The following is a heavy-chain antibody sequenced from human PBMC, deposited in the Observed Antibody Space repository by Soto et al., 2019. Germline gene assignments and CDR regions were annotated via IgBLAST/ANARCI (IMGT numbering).Heavy chain of an antibody. J-gene: IGHJ4*02. D-gene: IGHD1-20*01. V-gene: IGHV1-69*02. CDR1: GGTFTSYT. CDR3: ARGAKTHNGNADFDY. Sequence: QVQLVQSGAEVKKPGSSVKVSCKASGGTFTSYTISWVRQAPGQGLEWMGRIIPILDIADYAQKFQGRVTITAEKSTSTAYMELSSLRSEDTAVYYCARGAKTHNGNADFDYWGQGTLVTVSS. CDR2: IIPILDIA.